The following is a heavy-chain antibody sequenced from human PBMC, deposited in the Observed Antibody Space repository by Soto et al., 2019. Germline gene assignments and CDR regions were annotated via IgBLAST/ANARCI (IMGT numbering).Heavy chain of an antibody. CDR2: IHYSGST. J-gene: IGHJ5*02. D-gene: IGHD6-13*01. CDR3: ARRGQQLAYNWFDP. Sequence: SEPLSHTCTVSGGTISTYYWSWIRQPPGKGLEYIGFIHYSGSTNHNPSLKSRVTVSVDTSKNQFSLKLSSVTAVDTAVYYCARRGQQLAYNWFDPWGQGILVTVS. V-gene: IGHV4-59*08. CDR1: GGTISTYY.